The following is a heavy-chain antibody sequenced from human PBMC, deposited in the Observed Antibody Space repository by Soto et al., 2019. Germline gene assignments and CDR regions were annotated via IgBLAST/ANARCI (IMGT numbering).Heavy chain of an antibody. D-gene: IGHD3-10*01. CDR2: TYYSGST. Sequence: PSETRSRTCTVSVGSISRDCYYWIWVRQPPGKVLEWIGYTYYSGSTDYNPSLKSRVTILVDTSKNQYSLKLSAVTAVDTAVYYCARDNMVRGLFDYWGQGTLVTVSS. CDR1: VGSISRDCYY. V-gene: IGHV4-30-4*01. J-gene: IGHJ4*02. CDR3: ARDNMVRGLFDY.